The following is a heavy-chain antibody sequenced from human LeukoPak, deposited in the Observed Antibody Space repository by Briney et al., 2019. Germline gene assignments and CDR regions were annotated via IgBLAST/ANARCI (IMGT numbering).Heavy chain of an antibody. CDR3: ARVGAAGTWWFDP. CDR2: INPTATGT. V-gene: IGHV1-46*01. Sequence: ASVKVSCKASGSTFTKYYMHWVRQAPGQGLEWMGLINPTATGTNYAQKFRGRVTMTTDTSTSTAYMELRSLRSDDTAVYYCARVGAAGTWWFDPWGQGTLVTVSS. CDR1: GSTFTKYY. D-gene: IGHD6-13*01. J-gene: IGHJ5*02.